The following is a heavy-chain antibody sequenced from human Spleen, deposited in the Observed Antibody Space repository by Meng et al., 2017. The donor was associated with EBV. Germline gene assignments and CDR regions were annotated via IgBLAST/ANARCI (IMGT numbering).Heavy chain of an antibody. J-gene: IGHJ4*02. Sequence: QVQLQQWGAGLLKPSETLSLTCAVYGGSFSGYYWSWIRQPPGKGLEWIGEINHSGSTNYNPSPKSRVTISVDTSKNQFSLKLSSVTAADTAVYYCARRYCSGGSCYYGYWGQGTLVTVSS. D-gene: IGHD2-15*01. CDR3: ARRYCSGGSCYYGY. CDR2: INHSGST. V-gene: IGHV4-34*01. CDR1: GGSFSGYY.